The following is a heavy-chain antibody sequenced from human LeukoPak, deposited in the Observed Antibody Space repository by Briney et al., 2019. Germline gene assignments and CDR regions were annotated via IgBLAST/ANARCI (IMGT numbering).Heavy chain of an antibody. D-gene: IGHD3-10*01. Sequence: SETLSLTCAVSGYSISNGYHWGWIRQPPEKGLECIGSINHSGSTYYNPSLKSRVTISVDTSKNQFSLKLNSVTAADTAVYYCARDSGYDPGWFDPWGQGTLVTVSS. CDR3: ARDSGYDPGWFDP. J-gene: IGHJ5*02. V-gene: IGHV4-38-2*02. CDR2: INHSGST. CDR1: GYSISNGYH.